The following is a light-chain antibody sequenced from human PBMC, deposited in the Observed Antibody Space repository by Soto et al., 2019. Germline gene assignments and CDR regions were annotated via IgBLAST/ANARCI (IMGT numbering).Light chain of an antibody. CDR2: GTS. J-gene: IGKJ4*01. Sequence: ETVLTQSPGTLSLSPGERATLSCRASQSVSSSYLAWYQQKPGQAPMLLIYGTSSRATGIPDRFSGSGSGTDFTLTISRVEPEDFALYYCQQYGSSPLTFGGGTKVEIK. CDR1: QSVSSSY. CDR3: QQYGSSPLT. V-gene: IGKV3-20*01.